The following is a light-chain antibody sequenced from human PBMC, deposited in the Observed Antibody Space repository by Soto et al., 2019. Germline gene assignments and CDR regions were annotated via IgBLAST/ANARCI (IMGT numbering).Light chain of an antibody. V-gene: IGLV1-51*01. J-gene: IGLJ2*01. CDR3: GTWDGSLRAGV. CDR1: ISNIENNY. CDR2: DNT. Sequence: QSVLTQPPSVSAAPGQKVTISCSGSISNIENNYVSWYQQLPGVAPKLLIYDNTERPSGIPDRFSGSKSGTSATLGITGLQPGDEGNYYCGTWDGSLRAGVFGGGTQLTVL.